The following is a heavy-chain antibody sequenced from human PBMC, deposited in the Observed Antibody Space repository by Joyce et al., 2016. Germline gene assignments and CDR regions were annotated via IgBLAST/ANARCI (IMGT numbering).Heavy chain of an antibody. CDR1: GFTFGHYA. D-gene: IGHD6-19*01. CDR3: VLTGIAGAPLDLES. CDR2: ISWNRGAI. J-gene: IGHJ4*02. Sequence: EVQLVESGGGLVQPGRSLRLSCAASGFTFGHYAMHWVRHAPGKGLDWVSGISWNRGAIVYGDSVKGRFTTSRDNAKNSLYLQMNALRTEDTALYYCVLTGIAGAPLDLESWGQGTLVTVSS. V-gene: IGHV3-9*01.